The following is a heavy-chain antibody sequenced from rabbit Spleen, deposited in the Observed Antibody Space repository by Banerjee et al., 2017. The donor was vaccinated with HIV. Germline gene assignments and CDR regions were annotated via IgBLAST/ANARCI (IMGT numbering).Heavy chain of an antibody. D-gene: IGHD5-1*01. CDR3: ARSYDIYDLTRLDL. V-gene: IGHV1S40*01. CDR2: IYAGDSGST. CDR1: GFSFSSSYY. Sequence: QSLEESGGDLVKPGASLTLTCTASGFSFSSSYYMCWVRQAPGKGLEWIACIYAGDSGSTYYASWAKGRFTISKTSSTTVTLQMTSLTTADTATYFCARSYDIYDLTRLDLWGPGTLVTVS. J-gene: IGHJ3*01.